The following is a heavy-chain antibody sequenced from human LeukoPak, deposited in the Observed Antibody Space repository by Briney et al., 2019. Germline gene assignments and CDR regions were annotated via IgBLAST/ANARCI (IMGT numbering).Heavy chain of an antibody. J-gene: IGHJ4*02. CDR3: ARTSGSYPSDY. CDR1: RGTFSSYA. Sequence: SVKVSCKASRGTFSSYAISWVRQAPGQGLEWMGRIIPILGIANYAQKFQGRVTITADKSTSTAYMELSSLRSEDTAVYYCARTSGSYPSDYWGQGTLVTVSS. D-gene: IGHD1-26*01. V-gene: IGHV1-69*04. CDR2: IIPILGIA.